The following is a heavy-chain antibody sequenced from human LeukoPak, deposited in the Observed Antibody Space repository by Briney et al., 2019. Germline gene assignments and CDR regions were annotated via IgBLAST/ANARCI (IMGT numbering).Heavy chain of an antibody. D-gene: IGHD3-22*01. CDR2: IYYSGST. V-gene: IGHV4-30-4*01. CDR1: GGSISNGDYY. Sequence: SETLSLTCTVSGGSISNGDYYWSWIRQPPGKGLEWIGYIYYSGSTYYNPSLKSRVTISVDTSKNQFSLKLSSVTAADTAVYYCARGIVVVTTYYFDYWGQGTLVTVSS. J-gene: IGHJ4*02. CDR3: ARGIVVVTTYYFDY.